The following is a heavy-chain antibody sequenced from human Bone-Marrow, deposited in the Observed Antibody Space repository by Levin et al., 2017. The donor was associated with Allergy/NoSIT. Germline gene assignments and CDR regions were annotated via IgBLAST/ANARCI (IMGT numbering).Heavy chain of an antibody. CDR1: GFPFVDYV. D-gene: IGHD3-22*01. CDR2: IRSKAYGGTI. J-gene: IGHJ6*02. CDR3: TKWFSNYDYYYYGMDM. V-gene: IGHV3-49*03. Sequence: TGGSVRLSCSASGFPFVDYVMSWFRQTPGKGLEWVGFIRSKAYGGTIEYAASVKGRITISRDDSKSIAYLQMNSLKIEDTGVYYCTKWFSNYDYYYYGMDMWGQGTTVTVSS.